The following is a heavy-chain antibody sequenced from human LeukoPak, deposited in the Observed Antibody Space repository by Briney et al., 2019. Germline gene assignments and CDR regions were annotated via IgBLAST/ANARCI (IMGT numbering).Heavy chain of an antibody. Sequence: GGSLRLSCAASGFTFSSYAMSWVRQAPGKGLEWVSAISGSGGSTYYADSVKGRFTISRDNSKNTLYLQMNSLRAEDTTVYYCAKDRIAARSFDYWGQGTLVTVSS. D-gene: IGHD6-6*01. CDR3: AKDRIAARSFDY. CDR2: ISGSGGST. CDR1: GFTFSSYA. J-gene: IGHJ4*02. V-gene: IGHV3-23*01.